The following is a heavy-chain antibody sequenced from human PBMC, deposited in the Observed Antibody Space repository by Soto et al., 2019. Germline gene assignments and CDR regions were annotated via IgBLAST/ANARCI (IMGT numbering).Heavy chain of an antibody. V-gene: IGHV4-4*02. Sequence: SETLSLTCAVSGGSISSSNWWSWVRQPPGKGLEWIGEIYHSGSTNYNPSLKSRVTISVDKSKNQFSLKLSSVTAADTAVYYCARDKRVSSGWYPPSFDYWGQGTLVTVSS. CDR2: IYHSGST. J-gene: IGHJ4*02. CDR3: ARDKRVSSGWYPPSFDY. CDR1: GGSISSSNW. D-gene: IGHD6-19*01.